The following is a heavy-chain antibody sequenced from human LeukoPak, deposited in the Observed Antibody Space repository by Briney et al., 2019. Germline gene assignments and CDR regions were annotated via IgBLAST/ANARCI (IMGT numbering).Heavy chain of an antibody. CDR3: AKSGNSAAAERYYYYYGMDV. J-gene: IGHJ6*02. CDR1: GVTFSSYA. CDR2: ISGSGGST. Sequence: GGSLRLSCAASGVTFSSYAMSWVRQAPGKGLEWVSAISGSGGSTYYADSVKGRFTISRDNSKNTLYLQMNSLRAEDTAVYYCAKSGNSAAAERYYYYYGMDVWGQGTTVTVSS. V-gene: IGHV3-23*01. D-gene: IGHD2-2*01.